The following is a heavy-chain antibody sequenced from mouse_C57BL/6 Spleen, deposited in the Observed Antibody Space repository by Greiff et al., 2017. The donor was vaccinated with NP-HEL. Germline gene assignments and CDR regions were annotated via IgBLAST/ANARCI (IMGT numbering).Heavy chain of an antibody. CDR2: IDPEDGET. J-gene: IGHJ2*01. Sequence: VHVQQSGAELVKPGASVKLSCTASGFNIKDYYMHWVKQRTEQGLEWIGRIDPEDGETKYAPKFQGKATITADTSSNTAYLQLSSLTSEDTADYYCARWGHLSSLSFDHWGQGTTLTVSS. V-gene: IGHV14-2*01. CDR1: GFNIKDYY. CDR3: ARWGHLSSLSFDH. D-gene: IGHD6-1*01.